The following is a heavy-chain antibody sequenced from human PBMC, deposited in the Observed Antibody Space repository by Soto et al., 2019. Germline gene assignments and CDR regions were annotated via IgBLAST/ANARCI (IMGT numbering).Heavy chain of an antibody. D-gene: IGHD5-18*01. CDR1: GGSISSYY. CDR3: TRVVKVDTALTHYYLYFGMDV. CDR2: IYYSGST. V-gene: IGHV4-59*01. Sequence: SETLSLTCTVSGGSISSYYWSWIRQPPGKGLEWIGYIYYSGSTNYNPSLKSRVTISVDTSKNQFSLKLSSVTAADTAVYYCTRVVKVDTALTHYYLYFGMDVWGQGTTVTVSS. J-gene: IGHJ6*02.